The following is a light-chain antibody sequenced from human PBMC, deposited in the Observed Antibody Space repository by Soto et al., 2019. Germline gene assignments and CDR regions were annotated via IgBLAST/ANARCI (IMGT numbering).Light chain of an antibody. J-gene: IGLJ3*02. CDR1: SGHSTYI. V-gene: IGLV4-60*03. CDR3: ETWASNTWV. CDR2: LEGSGSY. Sequence: QPVLTQSSSASASLGSSVKLTCTLSSGHSTYIIAWHQQQPGKAPRYLMKLEGSGSYNRGSGVPDRFSGSSSGADRYLTISNLQSEDEADYYCETWASNTWVFGGGTKVTVL.